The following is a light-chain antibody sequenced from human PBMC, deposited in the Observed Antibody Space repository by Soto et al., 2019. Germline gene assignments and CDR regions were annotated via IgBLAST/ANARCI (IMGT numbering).Light chain of an antibody. Sequence: QSALTQPASVSGSPGQWITISCTGTSSDIGGYNYVSWYQQYPGKAPKLMIYDVTTRPSGVSNRFSGSKSGNTASLTISGLQAEDEADYYCSSYSSSSTAHVFGSGTKVTVL. J-gene: IGLJ1*01. CDR1: SSDIGGYNY. CDR2: DVT. CDR3: SSYSSSSTAHV. V-gene: IGLV2-14*01.